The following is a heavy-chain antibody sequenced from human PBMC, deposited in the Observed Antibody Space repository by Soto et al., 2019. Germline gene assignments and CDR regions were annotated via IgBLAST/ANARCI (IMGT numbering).Heavy chain of an antibody. Sequence: ASVKVSCKASGYTFTSYAMHWVRQAPGQRLEWMGWINAGNGNTKYSQKFQGRVTITRDTSASTAYLQMNSLKTDDTAVYFCSRARPNYDILTGYYIEPYSYNGVDVWGQGTTVTVSS. CDR3: SRARPNYDILTGYYIEPYSYNGVDV. J-gene: IGHJ6*02. D-gene: IGHD3-9*01. V-gene: IGHV1-3*01. CDR2: INAGNGNT. CDR1: GYTFTSYA.